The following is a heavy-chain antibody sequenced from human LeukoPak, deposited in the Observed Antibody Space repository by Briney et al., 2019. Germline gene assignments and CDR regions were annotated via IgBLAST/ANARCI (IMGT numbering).Heavy chain of an antibody. D-gene: IGHD2-15*01. CDR3: ARDRYCSGGSCYYGPTFDY. CDR1: GFTFSSYA. CDR2: ISYDGSNK. V-gene: IGHV3-30-3*01. Sequence: PGRSLRLSCAASGFTFSSYAMHWVRQAPGKGLEWVAVISYDGSNKYYADSVKGRFTISRDNSKNTLYLQMNSLRAEDTAVYYCARDRYCSGGSCYYGPTFDYWGQGTLVTVSS. J-gene: IGHJ4*02.